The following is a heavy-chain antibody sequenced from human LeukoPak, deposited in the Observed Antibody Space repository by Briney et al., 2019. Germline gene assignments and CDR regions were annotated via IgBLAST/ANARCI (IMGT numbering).Heavy chain of an antibody. V-gene: IGHV3-48*03. CDR3: ARVDYSSGWYSFDY. D-gene: IGHD6-19*01. J-gene: IGHJ4*02. CDR1: GFTFSSYE. Sequence: GGSLRLSCAASGFTFSSYEMNWVRQAPGKGLEWVSYISSSGSTIYYADSVKGRFTISRDNAKNSLYLQMNSLRAEDTAVYYCARVDYSSGWYSFDYWGQGTLVTVSS. CDR2: ISSSGSTI.